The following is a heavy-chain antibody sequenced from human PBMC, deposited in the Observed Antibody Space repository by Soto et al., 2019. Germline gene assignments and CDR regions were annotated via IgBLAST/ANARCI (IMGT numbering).Heavy chain of an antibody. V-gene: IGHV3-30*18. CDR3: AKGGCSGGSCFTQNYYYYYMDV. CDR2: ISYDGSNK. CDR1: GFTFSSYG. Sequence: GGSLRLSCAASGFTFSSYGMHWVRQAPGKGLEWVAVISYDGSNKYYADSVKGRFTISRDNSKNTLYLQMNSLRAEDTAVYYCAKGGCSGGSCFTQNYYYYYMDVWAKGTTVTVSS. D-gene: IGHD2-15*01. J-gene: IGHJ6*03.